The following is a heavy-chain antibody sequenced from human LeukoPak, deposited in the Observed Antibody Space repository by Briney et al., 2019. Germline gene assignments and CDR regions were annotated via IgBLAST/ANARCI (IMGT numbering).Heavy chain of an antibody. CDR2: IYYSGST. CDR3: ARHVAAAGNFDY. J-gene: IGHJ4*02. Sequence: PSETLSLTCTVSGVSISSYYWSWIRQPPGKGLEWIGYIYYSGSTNYNPSLKSRVTISVDTSKNQFSLKLSSVTAADTAVYYCARHVAAAGNFDYWGQGTLVTVSS. D-gene: IGHD6-13*01. CDR1: GVSISSYY. V-gene: IGHV4-59*08.